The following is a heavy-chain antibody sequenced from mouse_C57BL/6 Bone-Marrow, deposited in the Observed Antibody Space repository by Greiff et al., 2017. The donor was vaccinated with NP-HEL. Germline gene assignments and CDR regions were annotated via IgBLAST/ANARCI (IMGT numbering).Heavy chain of an antibody. CDR1: GFTFSDAW. CDR3: TSDSSGYLDY. J-gene: IGHJ2*01. D-gene: IGHD3-2*02. V-gene: IGHV6-6*01. Sequence: VQLKESGGGLVQPGGSMKLSCAASGFTFSDAWMDWVRQSPEKGLEWVAEIRNKANNHATYYAETVKGRFTISKDESKSSVYLQMNSLRAEDTCIYYCTSDSSGYLDYWGQGTTLTVSS. CDR2: IRNKANNHAT.